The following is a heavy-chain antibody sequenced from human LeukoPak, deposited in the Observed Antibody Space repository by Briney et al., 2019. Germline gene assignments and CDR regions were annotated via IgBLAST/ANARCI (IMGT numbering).Heavy chain of an antibody. CDR1: GFTFSSYW. D-gene: IGHD6-6*01. J-gene: IGHJ4*02. V-gene: IGHV3-7*03. CDR3: AKASIAAPPYFDY. CDR2: IKQDGSEK. Sequence: GGSLRLSCAASGFTFSSYWMSWVRQAPGKGLEWVANIKQDGSEKYYVDSVKGRFTISRDNAKNSLYLQMNSLRAEDTAVYYCAKASIAAPPYFDYWGQGTLLTVSS.